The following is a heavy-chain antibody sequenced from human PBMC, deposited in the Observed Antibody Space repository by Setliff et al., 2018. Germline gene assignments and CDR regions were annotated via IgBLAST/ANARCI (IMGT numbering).Heavy chain of an antibody. CDR3: ARDVWGAGTGWFDP. CDR1: GGSLSSSGYY. V-gene: IGHV4-39*02. J-gene: IGHJ5*02. Sequence: SETLSLTCTVSGGSLSSSGYYWGWIRQPPGKGLEWIGSIYYSGSTYYNPSLKSRVTISVDTSKNHLSLNLTSVTAADTAVYYCARDVWGAGTGWFDPWGLGILVTVS. CDR2: IYYSGST. D-gene: IGHD1-1*01.